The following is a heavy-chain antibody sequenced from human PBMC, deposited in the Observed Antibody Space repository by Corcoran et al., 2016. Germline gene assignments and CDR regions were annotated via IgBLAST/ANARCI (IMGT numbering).Heavy chain of an antibody. J-gene: IGHJ4*02. CDR3: ARDLYRGTGSVWYVGDY. V-gene: IGHV1-2*02. Sequence: QVQLVQSGAEVKKPGASVKVSCKASGYTFTGYYMHWVRQAPGQGLEWMGWINPNSGGTNYAQKFQGRVTMTRDTSISTAYMELSRLRSDDTAEYYCARDLYRGTGSVWYVGDYWGQGTLVTVSS. CDR1: GYTFTGYY. D-gene: IGHD6-19*01. CDR2: INPNSGGT.